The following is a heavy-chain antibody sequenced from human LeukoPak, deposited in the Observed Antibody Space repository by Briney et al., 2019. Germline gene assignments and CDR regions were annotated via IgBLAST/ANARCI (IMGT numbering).Heavy chain of an antibody. CDR3: ARHNRITMIVVDPYYFDY. Sequence: SETLSLTCTVSGGSISSSSYYWGWIRQPPGKGLEWIGSIYYSGSTYYNPSLKSRVTISVDTSKNQFSLKLSSVTAADTAVYYCARHNRITMIVVDPYYFDYWGQGTLVTVFS. CDR2: IYYSGST. CDR1: GGSISSSSYY. V-gene: IGHV4-39*01. J-gene: IGHJ4*02. D-gene: IGHD3-22*01.